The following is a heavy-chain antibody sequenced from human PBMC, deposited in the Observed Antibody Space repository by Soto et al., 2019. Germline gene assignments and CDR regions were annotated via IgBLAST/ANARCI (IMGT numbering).Heavy chain of an antibody. CDR2: ISSSSSYI. J-gene: IGHJ4*02. D-gene: IGHD3-3*01. Sequence: EVQLVESGGGLVKPGGSLRLSCAASGFTFSSYSMNWVRQAPGKGLEWVSSISSSSSYIYYADSVKGRFTISRDNAKNSLYLQMNSLRAEDTAVYYCARVRRDFWSGYSVGEYYFDYWGQGTLVTVSS. CDR3: ARVRRDFWSGYSVGEYYFDY. V-gene: IGHV3-21*01. CDR1: GFTFSSYS.